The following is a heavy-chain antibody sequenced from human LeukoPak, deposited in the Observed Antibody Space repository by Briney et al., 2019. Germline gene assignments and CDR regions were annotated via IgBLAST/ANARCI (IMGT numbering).Heavy chain of an antibody. D-gene: IGHD3-9*01. Sequence: PSETLSLTCTVSGGSISSYYWSWIRQPPGKGLEWLGYIYYSGSTNYNPSLKSRVTISVDTSKNQFSLKLSSVTAADTAVYYCARDLGYYDILTGSTPLYYMDVWGKGTTVTVSS. CDR1: GGSISSYY. CDR2: IYYSGST. V-gene: IGHV4-59*01. J-gene: IGHJ6*03. CDR3: ARDLGYYDILTGSTPLYYMDV.